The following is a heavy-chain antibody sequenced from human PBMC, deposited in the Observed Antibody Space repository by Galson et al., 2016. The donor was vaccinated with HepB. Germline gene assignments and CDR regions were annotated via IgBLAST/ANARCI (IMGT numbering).Heavy chain of an antibody. CDR2: ISYHGSDK. CDR3: ARDKSFYYYGMDV. CDR1: GFAFSGSA. J-gene: IGHJ6*02. Sequence: SLRLSCAASGFAFSGSAMHWVRQAPGKGLEWVAAISYHGSDKYYADSVKGRVTISGDNSNNTLYLQMTSLSPEDTAVYYRARDKSFYYYGMDVWGQGTTVTVSS. V-gene: IGHV3-30-3*01.